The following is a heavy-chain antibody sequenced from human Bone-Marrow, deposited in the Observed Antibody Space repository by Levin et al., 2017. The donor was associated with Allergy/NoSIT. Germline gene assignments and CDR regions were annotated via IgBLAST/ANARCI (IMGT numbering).Heavy chain of an antibody. CDR1: GYSFTSYW. J-gene: IGHJ4*02. CDR3: ARHGAVREYQLLPFDY. D-gene: IGHD2-2*01. CDR2: IYPGDSDT. V-gene: IGHV5-51*01. Sequence: GESLKISCKGSGYSFTSYWIGWVRQMPGKGLEWMGIIYPGDSDTRYSPSFQGQVTISADKSISTAYLQWSSLKASDTAMYYCARHGAVREYQLLPFDYWGQGTLVTVSS.